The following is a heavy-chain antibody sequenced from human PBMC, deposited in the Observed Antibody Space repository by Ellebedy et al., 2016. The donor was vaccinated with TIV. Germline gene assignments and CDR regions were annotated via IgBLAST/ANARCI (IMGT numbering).Heavy chain of an antibody. V-gene: IGHV3-33*01. J-gene: IGHJ4*02. Sequence: GESLKISCVASGFIFSNYGMHWVRQAPGKGLEWVAGIRYEGVNKQYRDSVKGRFTISRDNSKNMVYLQMNSLRAEDTAVYYCARMALEEYYFDHWGQGTLVTVSS. CDR3: ARMALEEYYFDH. CDR1: GFIFSNYG. CDR2: IRYEGVNK. D-gene: IGHD3-10*01.